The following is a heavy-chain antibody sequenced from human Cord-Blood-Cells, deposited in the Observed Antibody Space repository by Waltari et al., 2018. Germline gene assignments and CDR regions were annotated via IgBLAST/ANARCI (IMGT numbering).Heavy chain of an antibody. D-gene: IGHD3-3*01. CDR2: IGTAGDT. CDR1: GLTFSSYD. J-gene: IGHJ3*02. CDR3: ARRSGDAFDI. V-gene: IGHV3-13*01. Sequence: VQLVESGGALVQPGGSLRLSCAASGLTFSSYDMHRVRQATGKGLEWVSAIGTAGDTYYPGSVKGRFTISRENAKNSLYLQMNSLRAGDTAVYYCARRSGDAFDIWGQVTMVIVPS.